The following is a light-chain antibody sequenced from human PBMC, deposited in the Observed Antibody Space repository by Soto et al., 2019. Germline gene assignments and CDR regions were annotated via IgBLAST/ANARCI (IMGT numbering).Light chain of an antibody. J-gene: IGKJ1*01. CDR2: DAS. V-gene: IGKV1-39*01. CDR1: QGVSSY. CDR3: QQSYSTPPWT. Sequence: DIQMTQSPSSLSASVGDRVTITCRASQGVSSYLAWYQQKPGKAPKLLIYDASSLQTGVPSRFSGSGSGTDFSLTISSLQPEDFATYYCQQSYSTPPWTFGQGTKVDIK.